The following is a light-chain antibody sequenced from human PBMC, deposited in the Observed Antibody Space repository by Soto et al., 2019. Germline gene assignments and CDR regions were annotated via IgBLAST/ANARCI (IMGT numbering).Light chain of an antibody. J-gene: IGKJ1*01. Sequence: DIQMTQSPATLSASVGDSVTITCRASQSISHWLAWYQQKPGKAPKFLIYDASSLESGVPSRFSGSGSGTEFTLTISSLQPDDFATYYCQQYDSVLGTFGTGTKVDIK. CDR3: QQYDSVLGT. V-gene: IGKV1-5*01. CDR1: QSISHW. CDR2: DAS.